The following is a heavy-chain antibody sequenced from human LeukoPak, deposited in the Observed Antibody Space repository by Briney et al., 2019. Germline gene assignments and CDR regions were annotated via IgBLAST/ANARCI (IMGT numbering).Heavy chain of an antibody. J-gene: IGHJ4*02. CDR2: ISSGSDYI. Sequence: GGSLRLSCAASGFTFSSYSMDWVLQAPGKGLEWVSLISSGSDYIYYADSVKGRFTISRDTATNSLYLQMNSLRAEDTAVYYCARQYCSGGSCYLTTDYWGQGTLVTVSS. V-gene: IGHV3-21*01. D-gene: IGHD2-15*01. CDR1: GFTFSSYS. CDR3: ARQYCSGGSCYLTTDY.